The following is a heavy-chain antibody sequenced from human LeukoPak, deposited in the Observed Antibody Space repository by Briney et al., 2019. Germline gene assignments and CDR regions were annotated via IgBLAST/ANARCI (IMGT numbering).Heavy chain of an antibody. CDR2: IYSGGST. CDR1: GFTVSSNY. V-gene: IGHV3-66*02. J-gene: IGHJ5*02. CDR3: AKDRGIAAAGTPIDP. Sequence: PGGSLRLSCAASGFTVSSNYMSWVRQAPGKGLEWVSVIYSGGSTYYADSVKGRFTISRDNSKNTLYLQMNSLRAEDTAVYYCAKDRGIAAAGTPIDPWGQGTLVTVSS. D-gene: IGHD6-13*01.